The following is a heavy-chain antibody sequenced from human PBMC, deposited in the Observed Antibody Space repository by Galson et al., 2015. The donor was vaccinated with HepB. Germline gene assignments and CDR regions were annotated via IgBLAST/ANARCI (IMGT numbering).Heavy chain of an antibody. CDR3: AKDISGGVEYYYGSGSYLPPGFYYMDV. J-gene: IGHJ6*03. CDR2: ISWNSGSI. Sequence: SLRLSCAASGFTFDDYAMHWVRQAPGKGLEWVSGISWNSGSIGYADSVKGRFTISRDNAKNSLYLQMNSLRAEDTALYYCAKDISGGVEYYYGSGSYLPPGFYYMDVWGKGTTVTVSS. CDR1: GFTFDDYA. V-gene: IGHV3-9*01. D-gene: IGHD3-10*01.